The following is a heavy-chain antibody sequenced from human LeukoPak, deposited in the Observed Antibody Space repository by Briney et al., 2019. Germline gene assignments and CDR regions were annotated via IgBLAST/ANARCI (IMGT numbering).Heavy chain of an antibody. D-gene: IGHD3-3*01. J-gene: IGHJ6*02. CDR1: GFTFSSYE. CDR2: ISSSGSTI. Sequence: PGGSLRLSCAASGFTFSSYEMNWVRQAPGKGLEWVSYISSSGSTIYYADSVKGRFTISRDNAKNSLYLQMNSLRAEDTAVYYCAREGFNFWSGSNYGMDVWGQGTTVTVSS. CDR3: AREGFNFWSGSNYGMDV. V-gene: IGHV3-48*03.